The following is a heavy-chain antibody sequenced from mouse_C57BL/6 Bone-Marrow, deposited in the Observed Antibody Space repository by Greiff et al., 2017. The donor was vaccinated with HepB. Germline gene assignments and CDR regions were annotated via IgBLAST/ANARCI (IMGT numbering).Heavy chain of an antibody. CDR2: INHSTGGT. CDR3: ARATGLPWFAY. Sequence: VQLQQSGPELVKPGASVKISCKASGYSFTGYYMNWVKQSPEKSLEWIGEINHSTGGTTYNQKFKAKATLTVDKSSSTAYMQLKSLTSEDSAVYYCARATGLPWFAYWGQGTLVTVSA. CDR1: GYSFTGYY. J-gene: IGHJ3*01. D-gene: IGHD4-1*01. V-gene: IGHV1-42*01.